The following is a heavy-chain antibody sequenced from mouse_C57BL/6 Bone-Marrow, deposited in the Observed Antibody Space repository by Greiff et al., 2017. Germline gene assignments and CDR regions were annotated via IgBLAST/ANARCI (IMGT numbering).Heavy chain of an antibody. CDR3: AYDYDVAWFAY. Sequence: VQLQQSGAELAKPGASVKLSCKASGYTFTSYWMHWVKQRPGQGLEWIGYINPSSGYTKYNQKFKDKATLTADKSSSTAYMQLSSLTYADSAVYYCAYDYDVAWFAYWGQGTLVTVSA. V-gene: IGHV1-7*01. J-gene: IGHJ3*01. CDR1: GYTFTSYW. D-gene: IGHD2-4*01. CDR2: INPSSGYT.